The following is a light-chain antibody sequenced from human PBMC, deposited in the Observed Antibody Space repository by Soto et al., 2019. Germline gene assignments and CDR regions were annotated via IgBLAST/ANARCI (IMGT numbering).Light chain of an antibody. CDR3: QQRSNFPYT. CDR2: DAS. CDR1: QSVSSY. Sequence: EIVLTQSPATLSLSPGERATLSCRASQSVSSYLAWYQPKPGQAPRLRIYDASNRATGIPARFSGSGSGTDFTLTISSLEPEDFAVSYFQQRSNFPYTFGQGNKLAIK. V-gene: IGKV3-11*01. J-gene: IGKJ2*01.